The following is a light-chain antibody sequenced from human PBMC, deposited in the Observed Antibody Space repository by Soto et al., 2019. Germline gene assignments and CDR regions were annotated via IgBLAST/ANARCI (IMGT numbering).Light chain of an antibody. CDR2: GAS. J-gene: IGKJ4*01. Sequence: EMVLTQSPGTLSLSPGERATLSCRASQTFSNSFLSWFQQKPGQAPRLLIYGASSRATGIPDRFSGGGSGTDFTLTISRLEPEDFAVYYCQQFSSYPLTFGGGTKVDIK. CDR1: QTFSNSF. V-gene: IGKV3-20*01. CDR3: QQFSSYPLT.